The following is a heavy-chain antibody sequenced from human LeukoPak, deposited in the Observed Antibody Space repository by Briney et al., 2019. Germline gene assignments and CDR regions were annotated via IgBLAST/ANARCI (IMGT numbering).Heavy chain of an antibody. V-gene: IGHV3-23*01. CDR2: ISGSGGST. J-gene: IGHJ4*02. CDR3: AKARTYKMDTSHDFDY. D-gene: IGHD5-24*01. Sequence: GGSLRLSCAASGFTFSSYAMSWVRQAPGKGLEWVSAISGSGGSTYYADSVKGRFTISRDNSKNTLYLQMNSLRAEDTAVYYCAKARTYKMDTSHDFDYWGQGTLVTVSS. CDR1: GFTFSSYA.